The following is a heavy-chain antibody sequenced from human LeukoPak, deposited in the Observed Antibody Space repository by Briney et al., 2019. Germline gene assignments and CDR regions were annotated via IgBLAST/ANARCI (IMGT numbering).Heavy chain of an antibody. V-gene: IGHV4-34*01. CDR1: GGSFSGYY. CDR3: ARVTGYSNYDYLDY. J-gene: IGHJ4*02. D-gene: IGHD4-11*01. CDR2: INHSGST. Sequence: PSETLSLTCAVYGGSFSGYYWSWIRQPPGKGLEWIGEINHSGSTNYNPSLKSRVTISVDTSKNQFSLKLSSVTAADTAVYYCARVTGYSNYDYLDYWGRGTLVTVSS.